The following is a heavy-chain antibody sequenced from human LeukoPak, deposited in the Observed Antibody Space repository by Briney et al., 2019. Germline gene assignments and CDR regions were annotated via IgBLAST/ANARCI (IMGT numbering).Heavy chain of an antibody. CDR2: IRSKPNNYAA. Sequence: GGSLRLSCVASGFTFSGAAIHWVRQASGKGLEWVGRIRSKPNNYAAAYGASVKGRFTIYRDDSENTAYLQMNSLKSDDTAVYFCASELRYYFTMDVWGQGTTVTVSS. J-gene: IGHJ6*02. CDR1: GFTFSGAA. CDR3: ASELRYYFTMDV. V-gene: IGHV3-73*01. D-gene: IGHD3-10*01.